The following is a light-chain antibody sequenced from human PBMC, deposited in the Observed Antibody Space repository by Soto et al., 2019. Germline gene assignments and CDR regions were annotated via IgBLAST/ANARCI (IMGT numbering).Light chain of an antibody. CDR3: QQYNSYWT. J-gene: IGKJ1*01. V-gene: IGKV1-5*01. CDR2: DAS. CDR1: QSISSW. Sequence: DIQMTQSPSTLSASVGDRVTITCRASQSISSWLAWYQQKPGKAPNLLIYDASSLDSGVPSRFSGSGSGTELTHTHGSLKNDDLATYFCQQYNSYWTFGQGTKVDIK.